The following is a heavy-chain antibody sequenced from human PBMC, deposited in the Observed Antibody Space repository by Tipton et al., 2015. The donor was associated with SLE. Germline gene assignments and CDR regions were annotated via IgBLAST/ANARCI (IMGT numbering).Heavy chain of an antibody. V-gene: IGHV1-8*01. CDR2: MNPNSGNT. CDR3: ARVPYCSGGSCYPTDDC. J-gene: IGHJ4*02. D-gene: IGHD2-15*01. CDR1: GYTFTSYD. Sequence: QSGPEVKKPGASVKVSCKASGYTFTSYDINWVRQATGQGLEWMGWMNPNSGNTGYAQKFQGRVTMTRNTSISTAYMELSSLRSEDTAVYYCARVPYCSGGSCYPTDDCWGQGTLVTVSS.